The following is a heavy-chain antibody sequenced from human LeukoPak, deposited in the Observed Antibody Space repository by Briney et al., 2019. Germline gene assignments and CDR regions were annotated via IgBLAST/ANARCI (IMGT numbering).Heavy chain of an antibody. CDR1: GFTFSSYA. V-gene: IGHV3-23*01. CDR2: ISGSGGST. Sequence: GGSLRLSCAASGFTFSSYAMSWVRQAPGKGLEWVSAISGSGGSTYYADSVKGRFTISRDNSQNTLYLQMNSLRAEDTAVYHCAKEAVGYCTNGVCFYLDYWGQGTLVTVSS. D-gene: IGHD2-8*01. J-gene: IGHJ4*02. CDR3: AKEAVGYCTNGVCFYLDY.